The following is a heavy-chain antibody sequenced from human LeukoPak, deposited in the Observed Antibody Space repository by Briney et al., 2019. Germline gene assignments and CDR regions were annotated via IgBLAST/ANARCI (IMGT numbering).Heavy chain of an antibody. CDR2: ITANGGST. J-gene: IGHJ4*02. V-gene: IGHV3-23*01. Sequence: GGSLRLSCAASGFTFSSSARSWVRQPPGKGLEWVATITANGGSTYFADSVKGRFTISRDNYKNTLYLQMTSLRAEDTAVYYGANRNTGSYSRGFDYWGQGTMVTVSS. CDR1: GFTFSSSA. D-gene: IGHD1-26*01. CDR3: ANRNTGSYSRGFDY.